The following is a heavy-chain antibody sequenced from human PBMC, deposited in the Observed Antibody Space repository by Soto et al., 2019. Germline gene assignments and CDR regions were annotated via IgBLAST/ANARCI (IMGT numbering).Heavy chain of an antibody. Sequence: GGSLRLSCAASGFTFISYAMHWVRQAPGKGLEWVAVIPYDGSNKYYADSVKGRFTISRDNSKNTLYLQMNSLRAEDTAVYYCARDYYDSSGYLYFDYWGQGTLVTVSS. J-gene: IGHJ4*02. CDR1: GFTFISYA. CDR3: ARDYYDSSGYLYFDY. CDR2: IPYDGSNK. V-gene: IGHV3-30-3*01. D-gene: IGHD3-22*01.